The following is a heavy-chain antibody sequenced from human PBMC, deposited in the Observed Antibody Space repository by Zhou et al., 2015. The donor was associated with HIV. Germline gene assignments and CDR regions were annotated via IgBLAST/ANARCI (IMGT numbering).Heavy chain of an antibody. CDR3: AKDPGPGMVTFGGLIGPYFFDN. CDR2: ISWNSGSI. D-gene: IGHD3-16*02. V-gene: IGHV3-9*01. J-gene: IGHJ4*02. CDR1: GFTFSTSW. Sequence: EVQLVESGGRLGPAWGGSLRLSCAASGFTFSTSWMHWVRQAPGKGLEWVSGISWNSGSIGYADSVKGRFTISRDISKNTLYLQMNSLRAEDTATYYCAKDPGPGMVTFGGLIGPYFFDNWAREPWSPSPQ.